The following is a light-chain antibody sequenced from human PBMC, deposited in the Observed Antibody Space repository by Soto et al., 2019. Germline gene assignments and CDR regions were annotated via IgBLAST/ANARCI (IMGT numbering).Light chain of an antibody. CDR3: CSYASSTSYV. CDR1: YSDVGGYNF. CDR2: DVD. V-gene: IGLV2-14*01. Sequence: SVLTQPASVSGSPGQAITISCTGTYSDVGGYNFVTWYQQHPGKAPKLMIHDVDTRPSGVSNRFSGSKSGTTASLTISGLQPEDEADYYCCSYASSTSYVFGTRTKVTVL. J-gene: IGLJ1*01.